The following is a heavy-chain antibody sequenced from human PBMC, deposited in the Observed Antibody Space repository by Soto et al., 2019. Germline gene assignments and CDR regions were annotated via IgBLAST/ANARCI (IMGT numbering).Heavy chain of an antibody. Sequence: QVQLVQSGSELKKPGASVKVSCKASGYTFTSYAINWVRQAPGQGLEWMGWINTHTGNPTSAQGFTGRFVFSLDTSVSTAYLQIDSLKAEDTAVYYCAGGRAIAAAGRPFYYYYYGMDVWGQGTTVTVSS. J-gene: IGHJ6*02. CDR2: INTHTGNP. D-gene: IGHD6-13*01. CDR1: GYTFTSYA. CDR3: AGGRAIAAAGRPFYYYYYGMDV. V-gene: IGHV7-4-1*01.